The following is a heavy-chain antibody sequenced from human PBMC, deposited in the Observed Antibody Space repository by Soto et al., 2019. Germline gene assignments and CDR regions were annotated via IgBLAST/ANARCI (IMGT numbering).Heavy chain of an antibody. V-gene: IGHV3-23*01. D-gene: IGHD1-1*01. CDR3: AKAGTHSYSDC. CDR2: LSASGDNT. Sequence: GGSLQLSWAASGFTFSIYAMNWVRLAPGKGLEWVSALSASGDNTYYADSVKGRFTISRDNSKNTLYLQMNSLRAEDTAVYYCAKAGTHSYSDCWGQGTLVTVSS. CDR1: GFTFSIYA. J-gene: IGHJ4*02.